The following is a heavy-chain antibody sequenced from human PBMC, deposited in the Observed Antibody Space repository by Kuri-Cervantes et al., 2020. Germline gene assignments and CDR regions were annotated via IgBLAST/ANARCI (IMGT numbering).Heavy chain of an antibody. V-gene: IGHV3-30*01. D-gene: IGHD6-19*01. CDR1: GFTFNNYD. CDR2: ISYDGSNK. J-gene: IGHJ3*02. Sequence: LSLTCAAAGFTFNNYDMHWVRQAPGKGLEWVAVISYDGSNKYYADSVKGRFTISRDNSKNTLYLQMNSLRAEDTAVYYCARDIAGYSSILIAPGAFDIWGQGTMVTVSS. CDR3: ARDIAGYSSILIAPGAFDI.